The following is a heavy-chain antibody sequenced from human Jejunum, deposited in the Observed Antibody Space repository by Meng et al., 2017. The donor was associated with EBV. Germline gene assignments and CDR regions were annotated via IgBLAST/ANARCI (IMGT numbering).Heavy chain of an antibody. Sequence: QVQLQESGRGLLKPSEXLSRTCSVSGDSVSGYNYWTWLRQPPGKGLEWIGKMYYTGKALYKPSLQSRVTISVDTSKNQFSLRVTSVTAADTAIYYGARGRGYDYGDSWGQGTLVTVSS. V-gene: IGHV4-61*01. J-gene: IGHJ5*02. CDR1: GDSVSGYNY. D-gene: IGHD5-12*01. CDR3: ARGRGYDYGDS. CDR2: MYYTGKA.